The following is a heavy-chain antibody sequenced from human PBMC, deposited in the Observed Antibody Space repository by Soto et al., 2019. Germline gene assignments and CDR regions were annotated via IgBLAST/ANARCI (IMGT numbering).Heavy chain of an antibody. Sequence: EVQLLESGGGLVQPGGSLRLSCATSGFTFSNYAMSWVRQAPGKGLEWVSVISGSGASRYYADSVKGRFTISRDNSKNTLSLQMNSLRAEDTALYYCAKTPRGGASGDWYFDLWGRGTLVTVSS. CDR1: GFTFSNYA. CDR2: ISGSGASR. V-gene: IGHV3-23*01. J-gene: IGHJ2*01. D-gene: IGHD3-10*01. CDR3: AKTPRGGASGDWYFDL.